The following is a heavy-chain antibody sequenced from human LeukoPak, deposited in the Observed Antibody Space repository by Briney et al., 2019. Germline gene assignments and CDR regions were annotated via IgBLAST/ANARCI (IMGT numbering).Heavy chain of an antibody. Sequence: SETLSLTCTVSGDSISRYYWSWIRQPPGKGLEWIGYISYSGGTSYNPSLKSRVTLSVDTSKNQFSLKLNSVTAADTAVYYCARRVRSTEYFQHWGQGTLVTVSS. CDR2: ISYSGGT. D-gene: IGHD1-1*01. CDR1: GDSISRYY. CDR3: ARRVRSTEYFQH. V-gene: IGHV4-59*08. J-gene: IGHJ1*01.